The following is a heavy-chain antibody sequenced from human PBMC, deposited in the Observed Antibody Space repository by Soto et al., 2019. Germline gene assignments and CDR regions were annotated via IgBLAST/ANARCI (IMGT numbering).Heavy chain of an antibody. D-gene: IGHD2-21*01. J-gene: IGHJ5*02. V-gene: IGHV5-51*01. CDR1: GYSFTSYW. CDR3: ARRILGRDIWDHNNWFDP. Sequence: PGESLKISCKGSGYSFTSYWIGWVRQMPGKGLEWMGIIYPGDSDTRYSPSFQGQVTISADKSISTAYLQWSSLKASDTAMYYCARRILGRDIWDHNNWFDPWGQGTLVTVSS. CDR2: IYPGDSDT.